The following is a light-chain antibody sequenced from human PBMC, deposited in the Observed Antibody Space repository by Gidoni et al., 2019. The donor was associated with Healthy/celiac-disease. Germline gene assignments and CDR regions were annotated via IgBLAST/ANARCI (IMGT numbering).Light chain of an antibody. Sequence: DIQITESPSSLSTSLGDRVTITCQASQDISSYLSWYQQKPGKAPKLLIYDASNLETGVPSRFSGSGSGTDFTFTISSLQPEDIATYYCQQYDNLPLTFGGGTKVEIK. CDR2: DAS. J-gene: IGKJ4*01. CDR3: QQYDNLPLT. CDR1: QDISSY. V-gene: IGKV1-33*01.